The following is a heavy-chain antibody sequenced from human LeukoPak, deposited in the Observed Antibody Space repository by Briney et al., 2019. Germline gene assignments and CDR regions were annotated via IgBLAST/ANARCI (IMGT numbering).Heavy chain of an antibody. CDR3: ARDKACGDSEDY. Sequence: PGGSLRLSCAASGFTFNIYWMSWVRQAPGKGLEWVANINQDGSEKYCVDSVKGRFTISRDNAKNSLYLHMNSLRAEDTAVYYCARDKACGDSEDYWGQGTLVTVSS. V-gene: IGHV3-7*05. D-gene: IGHD4-17*01. J-gene: IGHJ4*02. CDR1: GFTFNIYW. CDR2: INQDGSEK.